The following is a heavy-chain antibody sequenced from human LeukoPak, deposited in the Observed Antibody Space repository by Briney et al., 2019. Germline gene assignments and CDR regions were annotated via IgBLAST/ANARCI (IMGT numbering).Heavy chain of an antibody. J-gene: IGHJ4*02. CDR3: ARRIAAAPTYYFDY. Sequence: PSETLSLTCTLSGGSISSYFWSWIRQPPGKGLEWIGYIYYSGSTNYNPSLKSRVTISVDTSKNQFSLKLSSVTAADTAVYYCARRIAAAPTYYFDYWGQGTLVTVSS. CDR2: IYYSGST. CDR1: GGSISSYF. D-gene: IGHD6-13*01. V-gene: IGHV4-59*01.